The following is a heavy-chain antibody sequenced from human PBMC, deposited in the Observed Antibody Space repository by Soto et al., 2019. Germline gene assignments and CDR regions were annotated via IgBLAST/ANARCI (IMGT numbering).Heavy chain of an antibody. CDR3: VSDRGYGHASVPYS. D-gene: IGHD5-18*01. V-gene: IGHV3-30*03. CDR2: ISYDGGLQ. J-gene: IGHJ4*02. Sequence: QAQLVESGGGVVQPGRSLRLSCAASGFTFSSYGMHWVRQAPGTGLEWVAVISYDGGLQHYADSVKGRFTISRDNSKNXXXXQMXXLXAEXXXVYXXVSDRGYGHASVPYSWGQGTLVSVSS. CDR1: GFTFSSYG.